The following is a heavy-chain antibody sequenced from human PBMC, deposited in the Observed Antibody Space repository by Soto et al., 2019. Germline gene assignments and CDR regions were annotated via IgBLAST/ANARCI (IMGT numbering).Heavy chain of an antibody. V-gene: IGHV5-10-1*01. CDR3: ATPGIAAAGTPHYYGMDV. J-gene: IGHJ6*02. D-gene: IGHD6-13*01. Sequence: GESLKISCKGSGYSFTSYWISWVRQMPGKGLEWVGRIDPSDSYTNYSPSFQGHVTISADKSISTAYLQWSSLKASDTAMYYCATPGIAAAGTPHYYGMDVWGQGTTVTVSS. CDR2: IDPSDSYT. CDR1: GYSFTSYW.